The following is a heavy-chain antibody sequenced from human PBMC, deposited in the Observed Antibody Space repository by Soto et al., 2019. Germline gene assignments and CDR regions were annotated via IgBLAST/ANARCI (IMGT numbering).Heavy chain of an antibody. V-gene: IGHV3-33*01. CDR1: GFTFSSYG. J-gene: IGHJ5*02. CDR2: IWYDGSNK. Sequence: GGSLRLSCAASGFTFSSYGMHWVRQAPGKGLEWVAVIWYDGSNKYYADSVKGRFTISRDNSKNTLCLQMNSLRAKDTAVYYCARDYFDILTGYYLNWFDPWGQGTLVTVSS. D-gene: IGHD3-9*01. CDR3: ARDYFDILTGYYLNWFDP.